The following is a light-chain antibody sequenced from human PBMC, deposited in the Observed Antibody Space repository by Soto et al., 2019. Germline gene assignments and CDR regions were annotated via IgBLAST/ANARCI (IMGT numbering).Light chain of an antibody. V-gene: IGKV3-20*01. CDR1: QSVSSTF. Sequence: EIVLTQSPGPLSLSPGERATLSCRASQSVSSTFLAWYQQKPGQAPRLLIYGASSRATGIPDRFSGSGSGTDFTLTISRLEPEDFAVYYCQQHGRSQTFGGGTKV. CDR2: GAS. J-gene: IGKJ4*01. CDR3: QQHGRSQT.